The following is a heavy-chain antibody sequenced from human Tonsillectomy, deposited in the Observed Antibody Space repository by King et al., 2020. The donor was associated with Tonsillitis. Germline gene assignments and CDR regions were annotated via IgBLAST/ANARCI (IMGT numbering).Heavy chain of an antibody. V-gene: IGHV4-59*08. D-gene: IGHD3-9*01. CDR2: IFYTGST. CDR1: GGSISGYY. CDR3: ARGRKESTRFDWGFDY. J-gene: IGHJ4*02. Sequence: VQLQESGPGLVKPSETLSLTCTVSGGSISGYYWNWIRQTPEKGLEWIGDIFYTGSTNYNPSLQSRLTMSVDTSQNQFSLKLSSVTAADTAVYSCARGRKESTRFDWGFDYWGQGTLVTVSS.